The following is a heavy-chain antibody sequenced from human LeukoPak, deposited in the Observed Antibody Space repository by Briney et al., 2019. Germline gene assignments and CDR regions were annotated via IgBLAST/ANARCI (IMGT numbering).Heavy chain of an antibody. J-gene: IGHJ6*03. D-gene: IGHD3-3*01. CDR2: IYYSGST. CDR3: ARGGKYDFWSGPVRNYYYYYMVV. Sequence: PSETLSLTCTVSGGSISSYYWSWIRQPPGKGLEWIGYIYYSGSTNYNPSLKSRVTISVDTSKNQFSLKLSSVTAADTAVYYCARGGKYDFWSGPVRNYYYYYMVVWGKGTTVTVSS. CDR1: GGSISSYY. V-gene: IGHV4-59*01.